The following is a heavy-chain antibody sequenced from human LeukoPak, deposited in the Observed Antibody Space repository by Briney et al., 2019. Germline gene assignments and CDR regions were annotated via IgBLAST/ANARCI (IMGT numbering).Heavy chain of an antibody. CDR1: GGSISSYY. Sequence: SETLSLTCTVSGGSISSYYWGWIRQPPGKGLEWIGSIYYSGSTYYNPSLKSRVTISVDTSKNQFSLKLSSVTAADTAVYYCARHRTRILDFDYWGQGTLVTVSS. CDR3: ARHRTRILDFDY. D-gene: IGHD2-15*01. CDR2: IYYSGST. J-gene: IGHJ4*02. V-gene: IGHV4-39*01.